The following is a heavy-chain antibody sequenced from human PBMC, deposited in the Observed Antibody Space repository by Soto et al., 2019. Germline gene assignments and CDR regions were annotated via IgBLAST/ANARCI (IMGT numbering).Heavy chain of an antibody. CDR3: ARESAYYYGPKRYYYYYMDV. D-gene: IGHD3-10*01. V-gene: IGHV3-33*01. CDR2: IWGSSSNI. J-gene: IGHJ6*03. Sequence: PGGSLRLSCAASGFTFCSYGMHWVRQAPGKGLEWVAVIWGSSSNIYYADSVKGRFTISRDNAKNSLYLQMNSLRAEDTAVYYRARESAYYYGPKRYYYYYMDVWGKGTTVTVSS. CDR1: GFTFCSYG.